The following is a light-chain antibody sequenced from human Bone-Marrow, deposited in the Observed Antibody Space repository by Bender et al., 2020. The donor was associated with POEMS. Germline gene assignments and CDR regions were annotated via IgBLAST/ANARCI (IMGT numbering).Light chain of an antibody. CDR1: SSDVGSSNL. Sequence: QSALTQPASVSGSPGQSITISCTGTSSDVGSSNLVSWYQQHPGKAPKLMIYESSKRPSGVSYRFSGSKSGNTASVTISGLQADDEADYYCCSYAGGPWVFGTGTTVTVL. J-gene: IGLJ1*01. CDR3: CSYAGGPWV. V-gene: IGLV2-23*01. CDR2: ESS.